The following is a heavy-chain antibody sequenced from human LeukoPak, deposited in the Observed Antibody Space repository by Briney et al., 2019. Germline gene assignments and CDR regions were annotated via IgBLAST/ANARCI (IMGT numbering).Heavy chain of an antibody. Sequence: SETLSLTCTVSGGSISSSSYYWGWIRQPPGKGLEWIGSIYYSGSTYYNPSLKSRVTISVDTSKNQFSLKLSSVTAADTAVYYCASGPPETDAFDIWGQGTIVTVSS. CDR3: ASGPPETDAFDI. CDR2: IYYSGST. J-gene: IGHJ3*02. CDR1: GGSISSSSYY. V-gene: IGHV4-39*07.